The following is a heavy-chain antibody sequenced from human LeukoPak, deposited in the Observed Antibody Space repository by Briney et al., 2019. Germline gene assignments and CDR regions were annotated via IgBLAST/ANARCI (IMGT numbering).Heavy chain of an antibody. CDR2: IYDSGTT. V-gene: IGHV3-53*01. Sequence: GGSLRLSCATSGFTFSSNYMSWVRQAPGKGLEWVSVIYDSGTTYYADSVKGRFLIFRDTSKNTVDLQMNSLRVEDTAVYYCAGRRSSGWYAYWGQGTLVTVSS. J-gene: IGHJ4*02. CDR1: GFTFSSNY. CDR3: AGRRSSGWYAY. D-gene: IGHD6-19*01.